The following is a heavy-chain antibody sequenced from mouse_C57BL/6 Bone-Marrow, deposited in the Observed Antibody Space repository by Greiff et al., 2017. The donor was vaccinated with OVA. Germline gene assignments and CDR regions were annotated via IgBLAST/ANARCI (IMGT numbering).Heavy chain of an antibody. Sequence: VQLQQSGTVLARPGASVKMSCKTSGYTFTSYWMHWVKQRPGQGLEWIGAIYPGNSDTSYNQKFKGKAKLTAVTSASTAYMELSSLTNEDSAVYYCTRFADYYGSRGDYWGQGTTLTVSS. CDR3: TRFADYYGSRGDY. J-gene: IGHJ2*01. CDR2: IYPGNSDT. D-gene: IGHD1-1*01. CDR1: GYTFTSYW. V-gene: IGHV1-5*01.